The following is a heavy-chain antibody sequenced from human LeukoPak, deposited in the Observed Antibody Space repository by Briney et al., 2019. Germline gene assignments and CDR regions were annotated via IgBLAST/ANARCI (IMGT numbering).Heavy chain of an antibody. CDR2: IWYDGSNK. Sequence: GVPLSLSCAPSGFTFSNVRVSGVREAPGRGLEWVADIWYDGSNKYYADSVKGLFPISRDNSKNTLYLQMNSLRAEDTAVYYCARVDYGGNPTGPEYYYYGMDVWGQGTTVTVSS. CDR3: ARVDYGGNPTGPEYYYYGMDV. D-gene: IGHD4-17*01. V-gene: IGHV3-33*08. CDR1: GFTFSNVR. J-gene: IGHJ6*02.